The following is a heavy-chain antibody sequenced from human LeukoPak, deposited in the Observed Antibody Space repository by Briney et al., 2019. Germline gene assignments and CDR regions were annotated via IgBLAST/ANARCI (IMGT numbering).Heavy chain of an antibody. J-gene: IGHJ6*04. V-gene: IGHV1-24*01. CDR2: FDPEDGET. D-gene: IGHD2-2*01. CDR3: ATAGYCSSTSCPYYYYYGMNV. CDR1: GYTLTELS. Sequence: ASVKVSCKVSGYTLTELSMHWVRQAPGKGLEWMGGFDPEDGETTYAQKFQGRVTMTEDTSTDTAYMELSSLRSEDTAVYYCATAGYCSSTSCPYYYYYGMNVWGKGTTVTVSS.